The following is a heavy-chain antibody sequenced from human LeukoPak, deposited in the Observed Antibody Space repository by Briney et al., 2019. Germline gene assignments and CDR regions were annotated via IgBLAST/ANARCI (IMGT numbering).Heavy chain of an antibody. J-gene: IGHJ4*02. V-gene: IGHV4-61*02. CDR1: GGSISSGSYS. Sequence: SETLSLTCTVSGGSISSGSYSGSWIRQPAGKGLEGIGRIYTSGSTNYNPSLKSRVTISLDTSKNQFSLKLTSVTAADTAVYYCASSIYYYDRSGYLDWGQGTLVTVSS. CDR2: IYTSGST. CDR3: ASSIYYYDRSGYLD. D-gene: IGHD3-22*01.